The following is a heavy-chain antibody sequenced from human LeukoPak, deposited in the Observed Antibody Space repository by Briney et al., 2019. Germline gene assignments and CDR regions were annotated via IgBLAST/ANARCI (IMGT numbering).Heavy chain of an antibody. J-gene: IGHJ4*02. CDR2: ISGDGGST. Sequence: VGSLRLSSAASGFTFSTYAMSWVRQAPGQGLEWVSSISGDGGSTYYAESVKGRFTISRDNSKNTLYLQMNSLRVEDTAVYYCAKRPDCSTTDCFRFEYWGQGTLVTVSS. D-gene: IGHD2/OR15-2a*01. CDR1: GFTFSTYA. CDR3: AKRPDCSTTDCFRFEY. V-gene: IGHV3-23*01.